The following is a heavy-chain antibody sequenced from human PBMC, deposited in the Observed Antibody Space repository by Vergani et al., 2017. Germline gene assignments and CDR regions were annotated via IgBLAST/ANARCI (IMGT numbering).Heavy chain of an antibody. J-gene: IGHJ4*02. V-gene: IGHV3-33*06. CDR1: GFTFNQYG. D-gene: IGHD3-22*01. Sequence: QVQLVESGGGVVQPGRSLRLSCAASGFTFNQYGMHWVRQAPGKGLEWVAVTWYDGNNKQYADSVKGRFTISRDNSKSTMYLQMNSLRDEDTGVYYCAKGAQPVNYFDSRFDSWGQGTLVVVSS. CDR2: TWYDGNNK. CDR3: AKGAQPVNYFDSRFDS.